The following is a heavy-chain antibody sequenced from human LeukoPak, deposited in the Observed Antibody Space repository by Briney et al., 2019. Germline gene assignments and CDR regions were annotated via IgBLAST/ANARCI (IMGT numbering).Heavy chain of an antibody. D-gene: IGHD6-13*01. V-gene: IGHV1-18*01. CDR3: ARRGAAEDYYYGMDV. CDR1: GCTFTSYG. J-gene: IGHJ6*02. CDR2: ISAYNGNT. Sequence: ASVKVSCKASGCTFTSYGISWVRQAPGQGLERMGWISAYNGNTNYAQKLQGRVTMTTDTSTSTAYMELRSLRSDDTAVYYCARRGAAEDYYYGMDVWGQGTTVTVSS.